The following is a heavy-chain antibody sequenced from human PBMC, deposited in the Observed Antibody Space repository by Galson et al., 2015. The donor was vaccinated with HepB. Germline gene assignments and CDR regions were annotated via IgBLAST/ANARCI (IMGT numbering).Heavy chain of an antibody. CDR2: INPSGGST. CDR1: GYTFTSYY. D-gene: IGHD6-13*01. J-gene: IGHJ5*02. Sequence: SVKVSCKASGYTFTSYYMHWVRQAPGQGLEWMGIINPSGGSTSYAQKFQGRVTMTRDTSTSTVYMELSSLRSEDTAVYYCARDRGPSSWEDNWFDPWGQGTLVTVSS. CDR3: ARDRGPSSWEDNWFDP. V-gene: IGHV1-46*01.